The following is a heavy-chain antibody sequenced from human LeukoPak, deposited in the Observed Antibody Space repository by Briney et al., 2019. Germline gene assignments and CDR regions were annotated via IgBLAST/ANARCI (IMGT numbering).Heavy chain of an antibody. D-gene: IGHD1-1*01. V-gene: IGHV4-39*07. CDR2: VYYSGST. Sequence: SETLSLTCTVSGGSISTTNYYWGWIRQSPGKGLEWFGCVYYSGSTYYNPSLKSRVTISVDTSQNQFSLQLTSVTAADTAVYYCARLETVRIDYWGQGTLVTVSS. J-gene: IGHJ4*02. CDR1: GGSISTTNYY. CDR3: ARLETVRIDY.